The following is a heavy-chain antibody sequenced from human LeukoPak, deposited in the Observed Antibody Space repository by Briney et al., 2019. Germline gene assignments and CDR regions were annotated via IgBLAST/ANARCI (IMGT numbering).Heavy chain of an antibody. J-gene: IGHJ4*02. Sequence: GRPLRLSCAASRFIFSNYAMHWVRQAPGKGPEWVAIIWFDGSNTYYAESVEGRFTISRDNSKNTLYLQMNSLRAEDTAVYSCARGLGYSYGYGIDYWGQGTLVIASS. D-gene: IGHD5-18*01. CDR3: ARGLGYSYGYGIDY. V-gene: IGHV3-33*01. CDR1: RFIFSNYA. CDR2: IWFDGSNT.